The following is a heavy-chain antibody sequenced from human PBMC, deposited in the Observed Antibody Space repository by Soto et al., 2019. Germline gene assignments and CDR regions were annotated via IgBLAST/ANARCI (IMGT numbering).Heavy chain of an antibody. CDR2: IIPIFGTA. Sequence: SVKVSCKASGGTFSSYAISWVRQAPGQGLEWMGGIIPIFGTANYAQKFQGRVTITADESTSTAYMELSSLRSEDTAVYYCARLRPNYYDSSGDDYWGQGTLVTVSS. V-gene: IGHV1-69*13. CDR1: GGTFSSYA. J-gene: IGHJ4*02. CDR3: ARLRPNYYDSSGDDY. D-gene: IGHD3-22*01.